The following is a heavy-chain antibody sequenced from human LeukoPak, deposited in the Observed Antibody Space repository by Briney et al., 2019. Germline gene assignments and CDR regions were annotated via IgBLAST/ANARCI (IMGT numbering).Heavy chain of an antibody. J-gene: IGHJ6*03. CDR3: ARASSVPNWNMDV. Sequence: AASVKVSCKASGGTFSSYAISWVRQAPGQGLEWVGGIIPIFGTANYAQKFQGRVTITTDESTSTAYMELSSLRSEDTAVYYCARASSVPNWNMDVWGKGTTVTVSS. CDR2: IIPIFGTA. V-gene: IGHV1-69*05. CDR1: GGTFSSYA. D-gene: IGHD1-1*01.